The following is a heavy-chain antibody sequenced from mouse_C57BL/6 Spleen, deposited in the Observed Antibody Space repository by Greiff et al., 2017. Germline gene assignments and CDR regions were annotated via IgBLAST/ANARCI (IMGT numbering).Heavy chain of an antibody. V-gene: IGHV1-39*01. J-gene: IGHJ3*01. D-gene: IGHD1-1*01. CDR2: INPNYGTT. Sequence: EVKLQQSGPELVKPGASVKISCKASGYSFTDYNMNWVKQSNGKSLEWIGVINPNYGTTSYNQKFKGKATLTVDQSSSTAYMQLNSLTSEDSAVYYCAITAVVATRTWFAYWGQGTLVTVSA. CDR1: GYSFTDYN. CDR3: AITAVVATRTWFAY.